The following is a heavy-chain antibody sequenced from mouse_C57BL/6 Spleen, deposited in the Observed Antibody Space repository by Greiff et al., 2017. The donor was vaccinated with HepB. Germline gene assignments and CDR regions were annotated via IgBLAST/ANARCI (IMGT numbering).Heavy chain of an antibody. D-gene: IGHD1-1*01. CDR3: AREEITTLVADY. V-gene: IGHV1-50*01. J-gene: IGHJ2*01. CDR1: GYTFTSYW. CDR2: IDPSDSYT. Sequence: VQLQQPGAELVKPGASVKLSCKASGYTFTSYWMQWVKQRPGQGLEWIGEIDPSDSYTNYNQKFKGKATLTVDTSSSTAYMQLSSLTSEDSAVYYCAREEITTLVADYWGQGTTLTVSS.